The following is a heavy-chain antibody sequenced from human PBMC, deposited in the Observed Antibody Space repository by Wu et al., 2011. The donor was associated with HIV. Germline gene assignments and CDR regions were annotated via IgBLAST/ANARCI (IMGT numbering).Heavy chain of an antibody. CDR2: INPNSGGT. Sequence: QVQLXQSGAEVKKPGASVKVSCRASGYTFTGYYMHWVRQAPGQGLEWMGWINPNSGGTNYAQKFQGRVTMTTDTSISAAYMELSRLRSDDTAVYYCARGHVITMIVGPGYWYFDLWGRGTLVTVSS. D-gene: IGHD3-22*01. J-gene: IGHJ2*01. CDR1: GYTFTGYY. V-gene: IGHV1-2*02. CDR3: ARGHVITMIVGPGYWYFDL.